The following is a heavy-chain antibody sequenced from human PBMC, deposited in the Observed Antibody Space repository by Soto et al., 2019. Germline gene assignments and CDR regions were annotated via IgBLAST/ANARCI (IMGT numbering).Heavy chain of an antibody. CDR1: GYTVTVYD. CDR2: INPNSGGT. D-gene: IGHD6-13*01. Sequence: APVKVSSTSSGYTVTVYDMDWVRQAPGQGLEWMGWINPNSGGTNYAQKFQGRVTMTRDTSISTAYMELSRLRSDDTAVYYCARTSSSWYYYYYYGMDVWGQGTTVT. CDR3: ARTSSSWYYYYYYGMDV. V-gene: IGHV1-2*02. J-gene: IGHJ6*02.